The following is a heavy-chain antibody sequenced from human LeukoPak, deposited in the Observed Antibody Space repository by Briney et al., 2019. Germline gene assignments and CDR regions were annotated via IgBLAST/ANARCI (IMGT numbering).Heavy chain of an antibody. D-gene: IGHD3-10*01. J-gene: IGHJ4*01. V-gene: IGHV6-1*01. Sequence: SQTLSLTCAISGDSVSSNNAAWNWIRQSPSRGLEWLGRTYYRSKWYYDYAVSVKSRITISPDTSKNQFPLKLSSVTAADTAVYYCARPRVRGVIIRGFDYWGQGTLVTVSS. CDR2: TYYRSKWYY. CDR1: GDSVSSNNAA. CDR3: ARPRVRGVIIRGFDY.